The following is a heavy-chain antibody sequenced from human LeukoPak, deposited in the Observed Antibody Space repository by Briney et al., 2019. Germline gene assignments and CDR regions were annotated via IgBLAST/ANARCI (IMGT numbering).Heavy chain of an antibody. D-gene: IGHD5-24*01. J-gene: IGHJ3*02. CDR1: GFTFSSFS. Sequence: GGSLRLSCAASGFTFSSFSMNWVRQAPGKGLEWGSSIYSTTTYIYYADSVKGRFTISRDNAKNSLYLQMNSLRAEDTAVYYCARDQFIHAFDIWGQGTMVTVSS. CDR2: IYSTTTYI. V-gene: IGHV3-21*01. CDR3: ARDQFIHAFDI.